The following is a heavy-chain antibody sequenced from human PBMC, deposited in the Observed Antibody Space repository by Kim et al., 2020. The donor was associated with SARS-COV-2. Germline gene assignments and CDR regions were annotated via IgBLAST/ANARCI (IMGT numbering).Heavy chain of an antibody. V-gene: IGHV4-61*01. J-gene: IGHJ4*02. Sequence: SETLSLTCTVSGGSVSSGSYYWSWNRQPPGKGLEWIGYIYYSGSTNYNPSLKSRVTISVDTSKNQFSLKLSSVTAADTAVYYCARERYGDYALDYWGQGT. CDR2: IYYSGST. CDR3: ARERYGDYALDY. CDR1: GGSVSSGSYY. D-gene: IGHD4-17*01.